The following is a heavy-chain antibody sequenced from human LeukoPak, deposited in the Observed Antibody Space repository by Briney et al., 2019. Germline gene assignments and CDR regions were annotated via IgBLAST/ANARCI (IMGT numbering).Heavy chain of an antibody. CDR2: ISGSGGST. J-gene: IGHJ4*02. V-gene: IGHV3-23*01. D-gene: IGHD3-22*01. CDR1: GFTFSSYA. CDR3: AKDYYDSSGYYVSY. Sequence: PGGSLRLSCAASGFTFSSYAMSWVRQAPGKGLEWVSAISGSGGSTYYADSVKGRFTISRDNSKNTLYLQMNSLRAEDTAVYYCAKDYYDSSGYYVSYWGQGTLVIVSS.